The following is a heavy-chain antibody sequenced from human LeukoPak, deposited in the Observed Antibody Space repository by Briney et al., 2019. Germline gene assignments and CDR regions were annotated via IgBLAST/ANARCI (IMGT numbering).Heavy chain of an antibody. D-gene: IGHD3-10*01. Sequence: GGSLRLSCAASGFTFSSYWMSWVRQAPGKGLEWVANIKQDGSEKYYVDSVKGRFTISRDNAENSLYLQMNSLRAEDTAVYYCAREGWFGELLYYFDYWGQGTLVTVSS. CDR2: IKQDGSEK. CDR3: AREGWFGELLYYFDY. CDR1: GFTFSSYW. J-gene: IGHJ4*02. V-gene: IGHV3-7*01.